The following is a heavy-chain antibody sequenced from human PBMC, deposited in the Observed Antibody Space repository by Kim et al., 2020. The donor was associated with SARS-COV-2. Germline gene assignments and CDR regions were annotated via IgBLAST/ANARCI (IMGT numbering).Heavy chain of an antibody. D-gene: IGHD6-19*01. V-gene: IGHV3-23*01. CDR3: AKAVAGTWYFDL. CDR2: T. J-gene: IGHJ2*01. Sequence: TYFADSVKGRFTISRDNSKNTLHLQMNSLRAEDTALYYCAKAVAGTWYFDLWGRGTLVTVSS.